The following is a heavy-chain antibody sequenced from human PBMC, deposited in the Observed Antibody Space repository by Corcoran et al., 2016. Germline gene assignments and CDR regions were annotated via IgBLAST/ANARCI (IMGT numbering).Heavy chain of an antibody. J-gene: IGHJ4*02. Sequence: EVQLVESGGGLVQPGRSLRLSCAASGFTFDDYAMHWVRQAPGKGLEWVSGISWNSGSIGYADSVKGRFTISRANAKNSLYLQMNSLRAEDTALYYWAKGSHISQTVEIDYWGQGTLVTVSS. CDR2: ISWNSGSI. D-gene: IGHD3-3*01. CDR1: GFTFDDYA. CDR3: AKGSHISQTVEIDY. V-gene: IGHV3-9*01.